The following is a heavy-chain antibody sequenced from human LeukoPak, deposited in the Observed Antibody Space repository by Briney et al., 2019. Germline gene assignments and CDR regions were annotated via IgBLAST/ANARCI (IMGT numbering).Heavy chain of an antibody. CDR3: ARELEGCDFWSGYYRSIDY. V-gene: IGHV3-7*01. D-gene: IGHD3-3*01. CDR2: IKQDGSEK. J-gene: IGHJ4*02. CDR1: GFTFSSYW. Sequence: GGSLRLSCAASGFTFSSYWMSWVRQAPGKGLEWVANIKQDGSEKYYVDSVKGRFTISRDNAKNSLYLQMNSLRAEDTAVYYCARELEGCDFWSGYYRSIDYWGQGTLVTVSS.